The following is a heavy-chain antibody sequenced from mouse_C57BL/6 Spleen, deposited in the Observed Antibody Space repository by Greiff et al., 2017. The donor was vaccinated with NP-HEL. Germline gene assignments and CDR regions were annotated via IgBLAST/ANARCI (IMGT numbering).Heavy chain of an antibody. D-gene: IGHD1-1*01. V-gene: IGHV1-54*01. Sequence: QVQLQQSGAELVRPGTSVKVSCKASGYAFTNYLIEWVKQRPGQGLEWIGVINPGSGGTNYNEKVKGKATLTADKSSSTAYLQLSSLTSEDSAVYFCARGVVAFYWYFDVWGTGTTVTVSS. CDR2: INPGSGGT. CDR1: GYAFTNYL. CDR3: ARGVVAFYWYFDV. J-gene: IGHJ1*03.